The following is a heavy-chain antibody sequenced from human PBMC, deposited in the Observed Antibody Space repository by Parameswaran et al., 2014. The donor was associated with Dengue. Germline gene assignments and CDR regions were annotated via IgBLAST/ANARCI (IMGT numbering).Heavy chain of an antibody. D-gene: IGHD3-22*01. J-gene: IGHJ6*03. V-gene: IGHV3-23*01. CDR2: ISGSGGST. CDR3: AKDSSGYYYGYYYYYMDV. Sequence: RWIRQPPGKGLGWVSAISGSGGSTYYADSVKGRFTISRDNSKNTLYLQMNSLRAEDTAVYYCAKDSSGYYYGYYYYYMDVWGKGTTVTVSS.